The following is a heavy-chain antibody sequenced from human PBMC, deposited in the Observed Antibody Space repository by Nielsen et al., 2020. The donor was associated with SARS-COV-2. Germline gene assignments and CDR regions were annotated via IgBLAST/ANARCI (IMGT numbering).Heavy chain of an antibody. V-gene: IGHV3-21*01. Sequence: GGSLRLSCAAAGFTFSRYSMNWVRQAPGKGLEWVSSISSSSTYIYYADSVKGRFTISRDNSRNTLYLQMNSLRSDDTAMYYCGKPSGFKVASLPLSNRDDVWGQVTMFTFAS. D-gene: IGHD5-12*01. CDR1: GFTFSRYS. J-gene: IGHJ3*01. CDR2: ISSSSTYI. CDR3: GKPSGFKVASLPLSNRDDV.